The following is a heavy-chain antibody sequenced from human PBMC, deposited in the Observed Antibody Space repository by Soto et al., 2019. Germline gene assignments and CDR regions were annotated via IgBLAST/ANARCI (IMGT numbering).Heavy chain of an antibody. CDR1: GFTFSDYA. J-gene: IGHJ4*02. CDR2: IYGSGAGI. V-gene: IGHV3-23*01. D-gene: IGHD2-21*02. CDR3: AKDVISGDGFWLMDH. Sequence: EVQLLESGGGLVQPGGSLRLSCAASGFTFSDYAMTWVRQAPGKGLESVSGIYGSGAGIQYADSVRGRFTIARENSKNTLYLQMNSLRAEDTAVYYCAKDVISGDGFWLMDHWGQGTLVTVSS.